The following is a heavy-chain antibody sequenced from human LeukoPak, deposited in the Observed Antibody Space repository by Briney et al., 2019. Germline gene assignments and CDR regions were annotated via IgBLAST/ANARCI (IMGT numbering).Heavy chain of an antibody. CDR1: GFTFSSYW. V-gene: IGHV3-74*01. CDR3: ARDLGDCSGGSCYSADAFDI. D-gene: IGHD2-15*01. Sequence: GGSLRLSCAASGFTFSSYWMHWVRQAPGKGLVWVSRINSDGSSTSYADSVKGRFTISRDNAKSTLYLQVNSLRAEDTAVYYCARDLGDCSGGSCYSADAFDIWGQGTMVTVSS. CDR2: INSDGSST. J-gene: IGHJ3*02.